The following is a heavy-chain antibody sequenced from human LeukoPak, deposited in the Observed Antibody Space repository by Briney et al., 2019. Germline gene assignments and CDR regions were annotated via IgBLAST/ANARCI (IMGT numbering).Heavy chain of an antibody. CDR2: ISSSSSYI. Sequence: GGSLRLSCAASGFTFSSYAMHWVRQAPGKGLEWVSSISSSSSYIYYADSVKGRFTISRDNAKNSLYLQMNSLRAEDTAVYYCARDVVLKVPKMTTVTTGGFDYWGQGTLVTVSS. D-gene: IGHD4-17*01. V-gene: IGHV3-21*01. J-gene: IGHJ4*02. CDR1: GFTFSSYA. CDR3: ARDVVLKVPKMTTVTTGGFDY.